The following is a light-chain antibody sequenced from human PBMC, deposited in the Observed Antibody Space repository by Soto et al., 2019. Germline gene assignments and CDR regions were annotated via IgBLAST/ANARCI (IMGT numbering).Light chain of an antibody. Sequence: QSALTQPASVSGSPGQSITISYTGTSSDVGGYNYVSWYQQHPGKAPKLMIYDVSNRPSGVSNRFSGSKSGNTASLTISGLQAEDEADYYCNSYTSNSTLEVFGNGTKLTVL. J-gene: IGLJ1*01. CDR1: SSDVGGYNY. CDR2: DVS. CDR3: NSYTSNSTLEV. V-gene: IGLV2-14*01.